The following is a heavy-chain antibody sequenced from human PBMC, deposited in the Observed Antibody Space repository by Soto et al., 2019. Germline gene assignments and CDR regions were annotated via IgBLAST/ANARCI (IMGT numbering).Heavy chain of an antibody. V-gene: IGHV3-7*01. J-gene: IGHJ4*02. CDR1: GFTFSNYW. CDR3: ARAQGGCFDY. CDR2: IKQDGGQI. Sequence: EVQVVESGGGLVQPGGSLRLSCAASGFTFSNYWMGWVRQTPGKGLECVANIKQDGGQIYDLDSVRGRFTVSRDNAKNSPYLQMNSLGAEDTAVYYCARAQGGCFDYWGQGALVTVSS. D-gene: IGHD6-19*01.